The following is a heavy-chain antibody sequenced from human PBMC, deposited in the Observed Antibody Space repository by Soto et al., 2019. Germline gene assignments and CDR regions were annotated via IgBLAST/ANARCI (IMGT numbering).Heavy chain of an antibody. CDR2: ISAYNGNT. CDR1: GYTFTSYG. D-gene: IGHD3-22*01. CDR3: ARDSYSRNLLSSGYRASWFDP. J-gene: IGHJ5*02. Sequence: GASVKVSCKASGYTFTSYGISWVRQAPGQGLEWMGWISAYNGNTNYAQKLQGRVTMTTDTSTSTAYMELRSLRSDDTAVYYCARDSYSRNLLSSGYRASWFDPWGQGTLVTVSS. V-gene: IGHV1-18*01.